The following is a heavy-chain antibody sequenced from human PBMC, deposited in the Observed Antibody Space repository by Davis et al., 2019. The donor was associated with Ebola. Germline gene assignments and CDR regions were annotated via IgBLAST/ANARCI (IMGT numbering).Heavy chain of an antibody. V-gene: IGHV5-51*01. CDR3: ARRGGSYIRQGFWLDS. CDR2: IYAGDSDT. Sequence: GESLKISCKGSGYTFPNYWIAWMRQRPGRGLEWMGIIYAGDSDTRYSPSFAGQVSVSADRATSTAYLWFLSLRPSDTATYYCARRGGSYIRQGFWLDSWGQGTRVTVS. CDR1: GYTFPNYW. D-gene: IGHD1-26*01. J-gene: IGHJ5*01.